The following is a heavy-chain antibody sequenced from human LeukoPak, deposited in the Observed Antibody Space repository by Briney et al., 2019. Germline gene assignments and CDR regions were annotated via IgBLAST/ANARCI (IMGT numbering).Heavy chain of an antibody. D-gene: IGHD1-14*01. Sequence: GGSLRLSCAASGFIFSSYGMHWVRQAPGKGLEWVAVISYDGSNKYYADSVKGRFTISRDNSKNTLYLQMNSLRAEDTAVYYCAKSRAPTADPDAFDIWGQGTMVTVSS. CDR2: ISYDGSNK. CDR3: AKSRAPTADPDAFDI. CDR1: GFIFSSYG. J-gene: IGHJ3*02. V-gene: IGHV3-30-3*02.